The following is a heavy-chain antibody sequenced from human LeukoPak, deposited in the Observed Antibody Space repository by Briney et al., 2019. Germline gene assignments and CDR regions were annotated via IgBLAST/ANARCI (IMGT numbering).Heavy chain of an antibody. CDR1: GGSISSGGYY. J-gene: IGHJ5*02. CDR2: IYHSGST. CDR3: AGGIGIAAAGNWFDP. Sequence: PSQTLSLTCTVSGGSISSGGYYWSWIRQPPGKGLEWIGYIYHSGSTYYNPSLKSRVTISVDTSKNQFSLKLSSVTAADTAVYYCAGGIGIAAAGNWFDPWGQGTLVTVSS. D-gene: IGHD6-13*01. V-gene: IGHV4-30-2*05.